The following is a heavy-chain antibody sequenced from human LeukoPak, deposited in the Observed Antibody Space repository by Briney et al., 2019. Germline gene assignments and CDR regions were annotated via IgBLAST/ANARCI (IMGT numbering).Heavy chain of an antibody. V-gene: IGHV6-1*01. Sequence: SQTLSLTCAISGDSVSSNSAAWNWIRQSPSRGLEWLGRTYYRSKWYNDYAVSVKSRITINPDTSKNQFSLQLNSVTPDDTAVYYCARRDIVVIVSASDYWGQGTLVTVSS. D-gene: IGHD2-15*01. J-gene: IGHJ4*02. CDR2: TYYRSKWYN. CDR3: ARRDIVVIVSASDY. CDR1: GDSVSSNSAA.